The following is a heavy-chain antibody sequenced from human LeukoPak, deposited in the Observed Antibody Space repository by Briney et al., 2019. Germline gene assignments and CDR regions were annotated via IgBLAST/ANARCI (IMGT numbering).Heavy chain of an antibody. CDR3: ARRRMAGWMATIHFDY. V-gene: IGHV4-31*03. CDR1: GGSISSGGYY. CDR2: IYYSGST. J-gene: IGHJ4*02. D-gene: IGHD5-12*01. Sequence: PSETLSLTCTVSGGSISSGGYYWSWIRQHPGKGLEWIGYIYYSGSTYYNPSLKSRVTISVDTSKNQFSLKLSSVTAADTAVYYCARRRMAGWMATIHFDYWGQGTLVTVSS.